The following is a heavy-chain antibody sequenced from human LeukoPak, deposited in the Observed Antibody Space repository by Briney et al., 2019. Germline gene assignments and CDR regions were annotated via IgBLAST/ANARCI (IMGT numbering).Heavy chain of an antibody. CDR1: GFTFSSYA. Sequence: GRSLRLSCAASGFTFSSYAMHWVRQAPGKGLEWAAVISSDGNTKYYADSVKGRFTISRDNSNNTLYLQMNSLRDEDTAVYYCARDVRSSSNTPIEADYWGQGTLVTVSS. D-gene: IGHD5-18*01. CDR3: ARDVRSSSNTPIEADY. J-gene: IGHJ4*02. CDR2: ISSDGNTK. V-gene: IGHV3-30-3*01.